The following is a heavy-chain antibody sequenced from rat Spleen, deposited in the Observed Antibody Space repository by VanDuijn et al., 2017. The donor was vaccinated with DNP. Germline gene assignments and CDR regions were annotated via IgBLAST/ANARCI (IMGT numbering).Heavy chain of an antibody. J-gene: IGHJ4*01. V-gene: IGHV3-3*01. CDR3: ARLRLEWEVRAMDA. CDR2: IDNAGSS. Sequence: EVQLQESGPGLVKPSQSLSLTCSVTFYSITSSYRWNWIRKFPGNKLEWLGYIDNAGSSTYNPSLNSRISITRDTSKNQFFLQMSSVTAEDTATYYCARLRLEWEVRAMDAWGQGTSVTVSS. D-gene: IGHD1-1*01. CDR1: FYSITSSYR.